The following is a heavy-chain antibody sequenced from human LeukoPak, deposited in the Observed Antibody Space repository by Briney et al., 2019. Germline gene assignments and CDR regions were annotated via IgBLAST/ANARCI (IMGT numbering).Heavy chain of an antibody. CDR2: VFYTGKT. V-gene: IGHV4-39*07. CDR3: ARVFDS. J-gene: IGHJ4*02. CDR1: GGSVSTSDYY. Sequence: SETLSLTCTVSGGSVSTSDYYWGWIRQSPVKGLEWIGDVFYTGKTNYNPPLRGRATISIDTSMNQFSLKLTYVTAADSAVYYCARVFDSWGQGTLVTVSS.